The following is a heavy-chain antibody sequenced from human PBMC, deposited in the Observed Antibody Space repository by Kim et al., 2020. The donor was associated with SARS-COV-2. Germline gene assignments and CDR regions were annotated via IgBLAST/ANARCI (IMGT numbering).Heavy chain of an antibody. CDR2: ST. J-gene: IGHJ4*02. V-gene: IGHV4-61*05. CDR3: ADRLPYFDY. Sequence: STHYNPAIRSRVTIRVDKAKNQYSLKLSAGTAADTAVYYCADRLPYFDYWGQGTLVTVSS. D-gene: IGHD2-15*01.